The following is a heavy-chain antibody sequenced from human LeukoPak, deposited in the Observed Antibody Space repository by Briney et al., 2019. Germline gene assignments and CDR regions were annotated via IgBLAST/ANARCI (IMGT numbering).Heavy chain of an antibody. Sequence: SVKVSCKASGGTFSSYAISWVRQAPGQGLEWMGRIIPIFGTANYAQKFQGRVTITADESTSTAYMELSSLRSEDTAVYYCARASGIVVVPAAFDYWGQGTLVTVSS. D-gene: IGHD2-2*01. V-gene: IGHV1-69*13. J-gene: IGHJ4*02. CDR2: IIPIFGTA. CDR1: GGTFSSYA. CDR3: ARASGIVVVPAAFDY.